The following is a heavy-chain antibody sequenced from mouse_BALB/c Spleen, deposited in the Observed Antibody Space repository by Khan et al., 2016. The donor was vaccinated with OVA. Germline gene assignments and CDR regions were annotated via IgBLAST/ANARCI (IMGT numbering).Heavy chain of an antibody. J-gene: IGHJ2*01. CDR2: INPTSGYT. CDR3: TRDRIDY. Sequence: VQLQQSGAELAKPGASVKMSCKASGYTFTTYWMHWVKQRPGQGLEWIGYINPTSGYTDYNDKFKDRATLSEDKSSSTAYMQLNSLTSEDSAVYYCTRDRIDYWGQGTTLTVSS. CDR1: GYTFTTYW. V-gene: IGHV1-7*01.